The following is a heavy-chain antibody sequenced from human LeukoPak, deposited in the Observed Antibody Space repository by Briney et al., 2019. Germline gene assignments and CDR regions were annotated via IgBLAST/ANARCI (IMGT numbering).Heavy chain of an antibody. D-gene: IGHD2-15*01. CDR1: GYTFTGYY. CDR3: ASESYCSGGSCFRFDS. J-gene: IGHJ5*01. Sequence: ASVKVSCKASGYTFTGYYMHWVRQAPGQGLEWMGWINPNSGGTNYAQKFQGRVTMTRDTSISTAYMELSRLRSDDTAVYYCASESYCSGGSCFRFDSWGQGTLVTVSS. CDR2: INPNSGGT. V-gene: IGHV1-2*02.